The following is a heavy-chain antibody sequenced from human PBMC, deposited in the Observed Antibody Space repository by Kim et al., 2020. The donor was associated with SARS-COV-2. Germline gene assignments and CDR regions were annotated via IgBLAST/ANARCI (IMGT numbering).Heavy chain of an antibody. CDR2: IYYSGST. CDR3: ARQGLWFGEPIDY. J-gene: IGHJ4*02. D-gene: IGHD3-10*01. CDR1: GGSISSYY. Sequence: SETLSLTCTVSGGSISSYYWSWIRQPPGKGLEWIGYIYYSGSTNYNPSLKSRVTISVDTSKNQFSLKLSSVTAADTAVYYCARQGLWFGEPIDYWGQGTLVTVSS. V-gene: IGHV4-59*01.